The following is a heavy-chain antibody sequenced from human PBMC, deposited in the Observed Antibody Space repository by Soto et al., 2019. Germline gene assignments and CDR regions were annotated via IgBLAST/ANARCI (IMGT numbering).Heavy chain of an antibody. Sequence: GGSLRLSCAASGFTFSSYGMHWVRQAPGKGLEWVAVIWYDGSNKYYADSVKGRFTISRDNSKNTLYLQMNSLRAEDTAVYYCARESDVVVPAAIFDYWGQGTLVTVSS. D-gene: IGHD2-2*01. J-gene: IGHJ4*02. CDR3: ARESDVVVPAAIFDY. V-gene: IGHV3-33*01. CDR2: IWYDGSNK. CDR1: GFTFSSYG.